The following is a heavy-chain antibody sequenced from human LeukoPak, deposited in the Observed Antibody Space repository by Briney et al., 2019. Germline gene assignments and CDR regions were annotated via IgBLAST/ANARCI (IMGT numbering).Heavy chain of an antibody. Sequence: ASGKVSCKASGYTFTSYGISWVRQAPGQGLEWMGGMSTYNGNTNYAQKLQGRVTMTTDTSTSTAYMELRSLRSDDTAVYYCARDSNGWFLLLGYYYYYGMDVWGQGTTVTVSS. CDR2: MSTYNGNT. D-gene: IGHD3-22*01. CDR1: GYTFTSYG. J-gene: IGHJ6*02. CDR3: ARDSNGWFLLLGYYYYYGMDV. V-gene: IGHV1-18*01.